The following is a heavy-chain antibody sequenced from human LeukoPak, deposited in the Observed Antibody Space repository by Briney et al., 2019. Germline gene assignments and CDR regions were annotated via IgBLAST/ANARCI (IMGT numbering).Heavy chain of an antibody. J-gene: IGHJ4*02. D-gene: IGHD6-13*01. CDR3: AKARVSGSASSGY. CDR2: INPNSGDT. CDR1: GYTFTGYY. Sequence: ASVKVSCKASGYTFTGYYMHWVRQAPGQGPEWMGHINPNSGDTDYAQNFQGRVTMTRDTSITTAYMELSRLRYDDTAVYYCAKARVSGSASSGYWGQGTLVTVSS. V-gene: IGHV1-2*06.